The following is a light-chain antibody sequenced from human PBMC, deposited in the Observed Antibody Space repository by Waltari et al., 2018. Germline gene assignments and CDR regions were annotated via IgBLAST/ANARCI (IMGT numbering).Light chain of an antibody. CDR2: AAS. CDR1: QGISSY. V-gene: IGKV1-9*01. Sequence: DIQLTQSPSFLSASVGDRVTITCRSSQGISSYLAWYQQNPGKAPKLLIYAASTLQSGVPSRFSGSGSGTEFTLTISSLQPEDFATYYCQHLNNYPLTFGGGTKVEIK. J-gene: IGKJ4*01. CDR3: QHLNNYPLT.